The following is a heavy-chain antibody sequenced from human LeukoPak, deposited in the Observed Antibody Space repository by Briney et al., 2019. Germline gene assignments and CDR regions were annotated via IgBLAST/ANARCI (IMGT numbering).Heavy chain of an antibody. Sequence: ASVKVSCKASGYTFTSYGISWVRQAPGQGLEWMGWISAYNGNTNYAQKLQGRVTMTTDTSTSTAYMELRSLRSDDTAVYYCASRYFSSTSCYPDYWYFDLWGRGTLVTVSS. CDR1: GYTFTSYG. J-gene: IGHJ2*01. CDR2: ISAYNGNT. CDR3: ASRYFSSTSCYPDYWYFDL. V-gene: IGHV1-18*01. D-gene: IGHD2-2*01.